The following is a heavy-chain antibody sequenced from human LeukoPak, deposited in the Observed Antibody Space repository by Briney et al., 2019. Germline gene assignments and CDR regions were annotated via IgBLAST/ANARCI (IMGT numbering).Heavy chain of an antibody. CDR2: ISYDGSHK. CDR1: GFTFSSFA. J-gene: IGHJ4*02. Sequence: PGRSLRLSCAASGFTFSSFAMHRVRQAPGKGLEWVAVISYDGSHKDYADSVKGRFTISRDNSKNTLYLQMNSLRAEDTAVYYCARAWDTVTVPGPFDYWGQGTLVTVSS. V-gene: IGHV3-30*01. D-gene: IGHD5-18*01. CDR3: ARAWDTVTVPGPFDY.